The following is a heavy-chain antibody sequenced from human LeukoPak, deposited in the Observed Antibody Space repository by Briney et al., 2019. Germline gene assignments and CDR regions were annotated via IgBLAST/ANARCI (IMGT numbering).Heavy chain of an antibody. J-gene: IGHJ6*04. CDR1: GGSISSGGYS. CDR3: AGANSSSWYSSDYYYYGMDV. V-gene: IGHV4-30-2*01. CDR2: IYHSGST. Sequence: KPSQTLSLTCAVSGGSISSGGYSWSWIRQPPGKGLEWIGYIYHSGSTYYNPSLKSRVTISVDRSKNQFSLKLSSVTAADTAVYYCAGANSSSWYSSDYYYYGMDVWGKGTTVTVSS. D-gene: IGHD6-13*01.